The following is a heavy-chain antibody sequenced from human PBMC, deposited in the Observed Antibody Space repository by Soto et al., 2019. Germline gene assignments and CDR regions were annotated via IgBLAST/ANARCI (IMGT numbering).Heavy chain of an antibody. CDR3: ARAPYYDTSAFFDY. J-gene: IGHJ4*02. D-gene: IGHD3-22*01. V-gene: IGHV4-30-2*01. CDR2: IHNSGST. CDR1: GGSISGGGYF. Sequence: LSLTCAVSGGSISGGGYFWSWIRHPPGKGLEWIGYIHNSGSTYYNPSLKSRVTISVDRSKNQFSVKLSSVTAADTAVYYCARAPYYDTSAFFDYWGQGTLVTVSS.